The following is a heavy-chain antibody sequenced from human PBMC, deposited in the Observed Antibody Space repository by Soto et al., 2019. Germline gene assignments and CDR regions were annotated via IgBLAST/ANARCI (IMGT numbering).Heavy chain of an antibody. CDR3: ARGVEMATTDSKYSYGMDV. Sequence: SETLSLTCSVSGGSISSSSYFWGWIRQPPGKGLEWIGSIYYSGSTYYNPSLKSRVTISVDTSKNQLSLKRNSVTAADTAMYFCARGVEMATTDSKYSYGMDVWGQGTTVTVSS. J-gene: IGHJ6*02. D-gene: IGHD5-12*01. CDR1: GGSISSSSYF. V-gene: IGHV4-39*01. CDR2: IYYSGST.